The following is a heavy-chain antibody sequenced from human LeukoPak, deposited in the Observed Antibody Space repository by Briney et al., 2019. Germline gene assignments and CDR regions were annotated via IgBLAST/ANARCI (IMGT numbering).Heavy chain of an antibody. Sequence: SETLSLTCSVSGGSISSFYWTWIRQPPGKGLEWIGYISYTGTSNYNPSLERRVSISVDTSKNQFSLNVSSVTAADTAVYYCARTWGDIVVVPPTPYGLDVWGQGTTVTVSS. CDR2: ISYTGTS. V-gene: IGHV4-59*01. CDR1: GGSISSFY. CDR3: ARTWGDIVVVPPTPYGLDV. J-gene: IGHJ6*02. D-gene: IGHD2-2*01.